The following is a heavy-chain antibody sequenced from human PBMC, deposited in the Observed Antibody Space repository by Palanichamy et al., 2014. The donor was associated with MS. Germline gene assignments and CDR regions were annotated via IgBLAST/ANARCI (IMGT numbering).Heavy chain of an antibody. J-gene: IGHJ4*02. CDR3: ARSDLVGDSIFGNFDY. Sequence: QVYLVESGGGVVQPGRSLRLSCAASGFTFSNYAFHWVRQAPGKGLEWVAVISYDGTIEYYADSLKGRFTISRDNSKNTLFLQMNSLRPEDTAVYYCARSDLVGDSIFGNFDYWGQGNLVTVSS. CDR2: ISYDGTIE. V-gene: IGHV3-30-3*01. CDR1: GFTFSNYA. D-gene: IGHD1-26*01.